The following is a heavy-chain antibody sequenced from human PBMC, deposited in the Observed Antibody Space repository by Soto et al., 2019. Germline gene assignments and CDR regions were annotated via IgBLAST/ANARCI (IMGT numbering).Heavy chain of an antibody. CDR1: GGSISSYY. Sequence: SETLSLTCTVSGGSISSYYWSWIRQPPGKGLEWIGYSYYSGSTNYNPSLKSRVTISVDTSKNQFSLKLSSVTAADTAVYYCARVSFGYGSGSYRTKTPWFDPWGQGTLVTVSS. D-gene: IGHD3-10*01. CDR3: ARVSFGYGSGSYRTKTPWFDP. CDR2: SYYSGST. J-gene: IGHJ5*02. V-gene: IGHV4-59*01.